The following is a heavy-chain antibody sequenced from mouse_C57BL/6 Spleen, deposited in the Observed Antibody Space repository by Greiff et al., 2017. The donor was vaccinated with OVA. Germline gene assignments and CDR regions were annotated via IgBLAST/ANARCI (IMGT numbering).Heavy chain of an antibody. J-gene: IGHJ4*01. V-gene: IGHV1-81*01. CDR3: ARDYGSSYVDYAMDY. D-gene: IGHD1-1*01. Sequence: QVQLQQSGAELARPGASVKLSCKASGYTFTSYGISWVKQRTGQGLEWIGELYPRSGNTYYNEKFKGKATLTADKSSSTAYMELRSLTSEDSAVYFGARDYGSSYVDYAMDYWGQGTSVTVSS. CDR1: GYTFTSYG. CDR2: LYPRSGNT.